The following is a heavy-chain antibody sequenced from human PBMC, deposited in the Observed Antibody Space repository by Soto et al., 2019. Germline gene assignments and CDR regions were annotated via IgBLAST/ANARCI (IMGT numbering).Heavy chain of an antibody. CDR3: AGGKLRLGELSLFDY. Sequence: SETLSVTCTVSGGSVSSGIYYWSWIRHPPGKGLEWIGYIYYSGSTNYNPSLKSRVTISVDTSKNQFSLKLSSVTAADTAVYYCAGGKLRLGELSLFDYWGQGTLVTVSS. V-gene: IGHV4-61*01. CDR1: GGSVSSGIYY. D-gene: IGHD3-16*02. J-gene: IGHJ4*02. CDR2: IYYSGST.